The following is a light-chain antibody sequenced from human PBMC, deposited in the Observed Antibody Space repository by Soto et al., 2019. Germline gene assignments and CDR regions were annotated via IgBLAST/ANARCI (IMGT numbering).Light chain of an antibody. CDR2: EVS. J-gene: IGLJ1*01. Sequence: QSVLTQPASVSGSPGQTITISCTGTSTDVGGYNYVSWYQQHPGKAPKLIIYEVSNRPSGASNRFSGSKSGNTASLTISGLQDEEEPAYYCSSYTSRSTYVFGTGTKVTV. V-gene: IGLV2-14*01. CDR1: STDVGGYNY. CDR3: SSYTSRSTYV.